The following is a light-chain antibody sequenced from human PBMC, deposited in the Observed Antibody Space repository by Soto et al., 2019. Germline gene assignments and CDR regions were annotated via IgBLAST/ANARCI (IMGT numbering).Light chain of an antibody. CDR2: AAS. Sequence: DIQMTQSPSSLSASVGDRVTITCRASQSITSYLNWYQQKPGKAPQLLIYAASSLQSGVPSRFSGSGSGTEFTLTISSLQPEDFATYFCQQSYTNSWAFGQGTKVEVK. V-gene: IGKV1-39*01. J-gene: IGKJ1*01. CDR3: QQSYTNSWA. CDR1: QSITSY.